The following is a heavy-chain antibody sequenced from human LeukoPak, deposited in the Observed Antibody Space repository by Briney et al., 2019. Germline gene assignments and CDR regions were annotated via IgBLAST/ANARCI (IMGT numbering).Heavy chain of an antibody. CDR3: ARDQPDYDILTGYPDY. CDR2: IIPILGIA. Sequence: SVKVSCKASGGTFSSYAISWVRQAPGQGLEWMGRIIPILGIANYAQKFQGRVTITADKSTSTAYMELSSLRSEDTAVYYCARDQPDYDILTGYPDYWGQGTLVTVSS. J-gene: IGHJ4*02. D-gene: IGHD3-9*01. V-gene: IGHV1-69*04. CDR1: GGTFSSYA.